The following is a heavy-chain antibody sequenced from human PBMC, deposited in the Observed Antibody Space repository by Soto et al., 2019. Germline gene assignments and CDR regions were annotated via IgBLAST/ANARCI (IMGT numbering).Heavy chain of an antibody. D-gene: IGHD1-26*01. J-gene: IGHJ4*02. CDR2: IYAGSIT. CDR1: GFTVSSNY. V-gene: IGHV3-53*01. Sequence: DVQLVESGGGLIQPGGSLRLSCAASGFTVSSNYMSWVRQAAGKGLEWVAVIYAGSITFYADSVKGRFTISRDNSKNSMYLQMNSLSAEATAVYYNSGTIFDYWGQGTLVTVSS. CDR3: SGTIFDY.